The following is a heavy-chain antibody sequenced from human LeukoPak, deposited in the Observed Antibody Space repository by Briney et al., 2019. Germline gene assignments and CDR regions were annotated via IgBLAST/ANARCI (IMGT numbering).Heavy chain of an antibody. Sequence: PSETLSLTCTVSGGSISSYYWSWIRQPPGKGLEWIGYTYYSGSTNYNPSLKSRVTISVDTSKNQFSLKLSSVTAADAAVYYCARVGRRDQVDYWGQGTLVTVSS. V-gene: IGHV4-59*01. CDR3: ARVGRRDQVDY. J-gene: IGHJ4*02. CDR2: TYYSGST. D-gene: IGHD1-26*01. CDR1: GGSISSYY.